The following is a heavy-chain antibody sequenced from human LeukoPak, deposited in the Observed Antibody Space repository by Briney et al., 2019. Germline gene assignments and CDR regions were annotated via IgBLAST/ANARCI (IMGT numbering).Heavy chain of an antibody. Sequence: GGSLRLSCAASGFTFSSYAMSWVRQAPGKGLEWVSAISGSDGSTYYADSVKGRFTISRGNSKNTLYLQMNSLRAEDTAVYYCAKIPSSFWSGYSSGWYFDLWGRGTLVTVSS. D-gene: IGHD3-3*01. CDR3: AKIPSSFWSGYSSGWYFDL. J-gene: IGHJ2*01. CDR1: GFTFSSYA. V-gene: IGHV3-23*01. CDR2: ISGSDGST.